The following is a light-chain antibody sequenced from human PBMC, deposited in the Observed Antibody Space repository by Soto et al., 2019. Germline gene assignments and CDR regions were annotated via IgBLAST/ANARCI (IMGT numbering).Light chain of an antibody. V-gene: IGKV1-9*01. Sequence: IQLTQSPSSLSASVADRVTITCRASQGINTFLAWYQQKPGKAPKLLIYAASTLQSGVPSRFSGSGAGTDFTLTISSLKPEDFETYYCQQLESYPSTFGGGTKVEIK. CDR3: QQLESYPST. J-gene: IGKJ4*01. CDR2: AAS. CDR1: QGINTF.